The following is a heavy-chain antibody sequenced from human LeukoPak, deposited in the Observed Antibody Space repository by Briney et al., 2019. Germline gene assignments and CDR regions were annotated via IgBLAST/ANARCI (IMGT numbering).Heavy chain of an antibody. D-gene: IGHD3-10*01. Sequence: SETLSLTCTVSGGSISSGGYYWSWIRQHPGKGLEWIGYIYYSGSTYYNPSLKSRVTISVDTSENQFSLKLSSVTAADTAVYYCARGYGSFGPHFDPWGQGTLVTVSS. CDR2: IYYSGST. CDR1: GGSISSGGYY. J-gene: IGHJ5*02. CDR3: ARGYGSFGPHFDP. V-gene: IGHV4-31*03.